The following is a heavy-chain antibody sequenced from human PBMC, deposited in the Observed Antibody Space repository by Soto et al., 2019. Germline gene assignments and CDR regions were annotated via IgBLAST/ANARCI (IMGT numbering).Heavy chain of an antibody. V-gene: IGHV3-48*02. Sequence: GGSLRLSCAASGFTFSSYSMHWVRQAPGKGLEWVSYISSSSSTIYYADSVQGRFTISRDNAKNSLYLQMNSLRDEDTAVYYCARDYGSRGSYYYYGMDVWGQGNTVTVSS. D-gene: IGHD6-13*01. CDR2: ISSSSSTI. CDR3: ARDYGSRGSYYYYGMDV. CDR1: GFTFSSYS. J-gene: IGHJ6*02.